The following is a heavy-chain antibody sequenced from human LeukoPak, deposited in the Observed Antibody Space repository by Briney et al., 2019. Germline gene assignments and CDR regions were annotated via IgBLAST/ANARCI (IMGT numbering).Heavy chain of an antibody. CDR2: IYTSGST. D-gene: IGHD1-26*01. CDR3: AREVGVGATYFDY. Sequence: SETLSLTCTVSGGSISSGSYYWSWIRQPAGKGLEWIGRIYTSGSTNYNPSLKSRVTMSVDTSKNQFSLKLSSVTAAGTAVYYCAREVGVGATYFDYWGQGTLVTVSS. CDR1: GGSISSGSYY. J-gene: IGHJ4*02. V-gene: IGHV4-61*02.